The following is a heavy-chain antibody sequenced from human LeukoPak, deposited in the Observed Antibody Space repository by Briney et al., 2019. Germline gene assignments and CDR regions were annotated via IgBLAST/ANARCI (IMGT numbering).Heavy chain of an antibody. J-gene: IGHJ4*02. CDR1: GYTFTGYY. Sequence: GASVKVSCKASGYTFTGYYMHWVRQAPGQGLEWMGWINPNSGGTNYAQKFQGRVTMTRDTSISTAYMELRSLRSDDTAVYYCAREGTRSIAAPIDYWGQGTLVTVSS. CDR2: INPNSGGT. D-gene: IGHD6-6*01. CDR3: AREGTRSIAAPIDY. V-gene: IGHV1-2*02.